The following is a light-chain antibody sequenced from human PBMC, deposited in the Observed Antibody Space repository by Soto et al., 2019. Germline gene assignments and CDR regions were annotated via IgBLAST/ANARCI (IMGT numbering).Light chain of an antibody. CDR1: QSIGSW. CDR2: KAS. CDR3: QHYNSYPWT. V-gene: IGKV1-5*03. Sequence: DIQMTQSPSILSASVGDRVTITCRASQSIGSWVAWYQQEPGRAPNLLIHKASHLESGVPSRFSGSGSGTEFTLTISSLQPGDFATYYCQHYNSYPWTFGQGTKVDIK. J-gene: IGKJ1*01.